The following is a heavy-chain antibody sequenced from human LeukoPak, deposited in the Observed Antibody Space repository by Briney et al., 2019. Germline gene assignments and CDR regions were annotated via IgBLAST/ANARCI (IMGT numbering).Heavy chain of an antibody. D-gene: IGHD6-13*01. Sequence: SQTLSLTCTVSGGSISGGSYYWSWIRQPAGKGLEWIGRIYTSGSTNYNPSLKSRVTISVDTSKNQFSLKLSSVTAADTAVYYCARLGPAAGTSFDYWGQGTLVTVSS. V-gene: IGHV4-61*02. CDR2: IYTSGST. J-gene: IGHJ4*02. CDR3: ARLGPAAGTSFDY. CDR1: GGSISGGSYY.